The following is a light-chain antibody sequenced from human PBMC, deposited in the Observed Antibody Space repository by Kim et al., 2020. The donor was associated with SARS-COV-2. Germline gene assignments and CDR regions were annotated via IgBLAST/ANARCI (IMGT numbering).Light chain of an antibody. J-gene: IGKJ4*01. Sequence: DIEMTQSPSFVSASIGDKVTISCRASEDIRSWLAWFQFKPGKAPRLLIYAASRLQSGVPSRFHGSVSGSVFTLIISSLQPEDVATYYCQQADEFPLTFGGGTKVDIK. V-gene: IGKV1-12*01. CDR3: QQADEFPLT. CDR1: EDIRSW. CDR2: AAS.